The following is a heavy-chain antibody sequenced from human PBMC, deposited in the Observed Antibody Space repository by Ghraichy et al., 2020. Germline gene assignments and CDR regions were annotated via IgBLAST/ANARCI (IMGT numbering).Heavy chain of an antibody. Sequence: SETLSLTCAVYGGSFSGYYWSWIRQPPGKGLEWIGEINHSGSTNYNPSLKRRVTISVDTSKNQFSLKLSSVTAADTAVYYCARVFRVGYYYYMDVWGKGTTVTVSS. CDR2: INHSGST. D-gene: IGHD3-16*01. CDR3: ARVFRVGYYYYMDV. CDR1: GGSFSGYY. J-gene: IGHJ6*03. V-gene: IGHV4-34*01.